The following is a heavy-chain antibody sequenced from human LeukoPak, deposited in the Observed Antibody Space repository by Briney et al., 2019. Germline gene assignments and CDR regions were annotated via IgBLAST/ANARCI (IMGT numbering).Heavy chain of an antibody. CDR3: ARGGQQLVTYFDY. J-gene: IGHJ4*02. CDR1: GFTFSSYS. Sequence: GGSLRLSCSACGFTFSSYSMNWVRQAPRKGLVWGSSISSSSSYIYYADSVKGRFTISRDNAKNSLYLQMNSLRAEDTAVYYCARGGQQLVTYFDYWGQGTLVTVSS. V-gene: IGHV3-21*01. CDR2: ISSSSSYI. D-gene: IGHD6-13*01.